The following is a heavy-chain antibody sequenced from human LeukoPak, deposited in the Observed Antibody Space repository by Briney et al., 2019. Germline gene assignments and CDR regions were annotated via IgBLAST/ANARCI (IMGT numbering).Heavy chain of an antibody. V-gene: IGHV3-30*13. CDR1: GFNFRSHG. CDR3: ARDLTGGRSYDH. CDR2: IAHDGGEE. Sequence: QPGRSLRLSCAVSGFNFRSHGMHWVRQAPGKGPEWVANIAHDGGEEYYADSVRGRFTISRDNSKNMLYLQLSSLRVEDTGLYYCARDLTGGRSYDHWGQGTLVTVSS. J-gene: IGHJ4*02. D-gene: IGHD3-10*01.